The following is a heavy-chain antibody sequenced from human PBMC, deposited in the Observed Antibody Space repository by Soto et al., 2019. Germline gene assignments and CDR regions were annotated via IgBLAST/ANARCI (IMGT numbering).Heavy chain of an antibody. CDR3: STAPSYYNFAY. D-gene: IGHD3-10*01. CDR1: GGSISSTTYY. V-gene: IGHV4-39*02. CDR2: IYYTGTT. J-gene: IGHJ4*02. Sequence: SETLSLTCTVSGGSISSTTYYWGWIRQPPGRGLEWIGSIYYTGTTYYNPSLKSRITMSVDTSKNHFSPHLSSVTAADTAVYYCSTAPSYYNFAYWGQGALVTVSS.